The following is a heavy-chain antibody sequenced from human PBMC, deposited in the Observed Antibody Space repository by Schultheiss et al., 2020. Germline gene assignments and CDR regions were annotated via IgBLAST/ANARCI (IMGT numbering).Heavy chain of an antibody. CDR2: INAGNGNT. CDR3: ARDGTEAGTSDFQH. Sequence: ASVKVSCKASGYTFTSYAMHWVRQAPGQRLEWMGWINAGNGNTKYSQKFQGRVTITRDTSASTAYMELSSLRSDDTAVYYCARDGTEAGTSDFQHWGQGTLVTVSS. V-gene: IGHV1-3*01. CDR1: GYTFTSYA. J-gene: IGHJ1*01. D-gene: IGHD6-13*01.